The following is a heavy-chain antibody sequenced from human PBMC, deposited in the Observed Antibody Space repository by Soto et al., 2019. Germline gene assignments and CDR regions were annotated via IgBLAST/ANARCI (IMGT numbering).Heavy chain of an antibody. CDR1: GGSFSGYY. D-gene: IGHD3-10*01. CDR3: ARAGITMVRGVIISNWFDP. CDR2: INHSGST. J-gene: IGHJ5*02. Sequence: SETLSLTCAVYGGSFSGYYWSWIRQPPGKGLEWIGEINHSGSTNYNPSLKSRVTISVDTSKNQFSLKLSSVTAADTAVYYCARAGITMVRGVIISNWFDPWGQGTLVTVSS. V-gene: IGHV4-34*01.